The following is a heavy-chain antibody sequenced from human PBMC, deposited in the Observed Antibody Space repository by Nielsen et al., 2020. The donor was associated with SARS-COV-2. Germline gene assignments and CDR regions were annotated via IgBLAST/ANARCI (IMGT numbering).Heavy chain of an antibody. Sequence: GESLKISCAASGFTFSSYGMHWVRQAPGKGLEWVAVIWYDGSNKYYADSVKGRFTISRDNSKNTLYLQMNSLRAEDTAVYYCAREVVVVPAGNYYYYMDVWGKGTTVTVSS. D-gene: IGHD2-2*01. CDR1: GFTFSSYG. J-gene: IGHJ6*03. CDR3: AREVVVVPAGNYYYYMDV. CDR2: IWYDGSNK. V-gene: IGHV3-33*01.